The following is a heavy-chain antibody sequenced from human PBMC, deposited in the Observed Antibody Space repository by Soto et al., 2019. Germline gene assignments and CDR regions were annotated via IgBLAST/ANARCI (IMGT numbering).Heavy chain of an antibody. CDR2: TYYSGST. CDR3: ARAHCSSNRCYFFAGAFDI. V-gene: IGHV4-59*01. D-gene: IGHD2-2*01. J-gene: IGHJ3*02. Sequence: LSLTCTVSGGSISSYYWSWIRQPPGKGLEWIGYTYYSGSTNYNPSLKSRVTISVDTSKNQFSLKLSSVTAADTAVYYCARAHCSSNRCYFFAGAFDIWGQGTMVTVSS. CDR1: GGSISSYY.